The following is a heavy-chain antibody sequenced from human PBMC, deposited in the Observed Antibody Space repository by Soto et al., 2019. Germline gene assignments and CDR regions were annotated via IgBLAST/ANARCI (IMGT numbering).Heavy chain of an antibody. CDR3: ARDHPLISGSYNRAFDY. CDR1: GYTFTSYG. D-gene: IGHD1-26*01. V-gene: IGHV1-18*01. J-gene: IGHJ4*02. Sequence: QVQLVQSGAEVKKPGASVKVSCKASGYTFTSYGISWVRQAPGHGLEWMGWISAYNGNTNYAQKLQGRVTMTTDTSTNTAYMELRSLRSDDTAVYYCARDHPLISGSYNRAFDYWGQGTLVTVSS. CDR2: ISAYNGNT.